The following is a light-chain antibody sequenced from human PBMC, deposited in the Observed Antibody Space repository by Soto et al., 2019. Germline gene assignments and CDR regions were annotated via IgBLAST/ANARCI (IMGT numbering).Light chain of an antibody. CDR1: QSVFHTSKKKNY. CDR3: QQYYSSPRT. CDR2: WAS. J-gene: IGKJ4*01. Sequence: DIVMTQSPDSLAVSLGERATINCKSSQSVFHTSKKKNYLAWYQQKPGQPPKLLIHWASTRESGGPDRFSGSGSGTEFTIAISRLQAEDVAVYYCQQYYSSPRTFGGGTKVELK. V-gene: IGKV4-1*01.